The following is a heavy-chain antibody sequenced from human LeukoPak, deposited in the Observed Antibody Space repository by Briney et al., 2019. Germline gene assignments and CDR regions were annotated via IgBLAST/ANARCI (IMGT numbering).Heavy chain of an antibody. Sequence: ASVKVSCKASGYTFSSYDMNWVRQATGQGLEWMGWMNPNSGNTGYAQKFQGRVTMTRNTSTSTAYMELSSLRSEDTAVYYCARGDGVQLWSDYWGQGTLVTVFS. D-gene: IGHD5-18*01. CDR1: GYTFSSYD. J-gene: IGHJ4*02. CDR2: MNPNSGNT. V-gene: IGHV1-8*01. CDR3: ARGDGVQLWSDY.